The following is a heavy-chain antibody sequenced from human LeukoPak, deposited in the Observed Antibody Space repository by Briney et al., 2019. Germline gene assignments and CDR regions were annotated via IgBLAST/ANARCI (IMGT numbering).Heavy chain of an antibody. CDR2: IYTSGST. J-gene: IGHJ3*01. CDR1: GGSISSYY. D-gene: IGHD6-6*01. CDR3: ARLYLHSSSSLAFDL. Sequence: PSETLSLTCTVSGGSISSYYWSWIRQPAGKGLEWIGRIYTSGSTNYNPSLKSRVTISLDTSKNQFSLKLTSVTAADTAVYYCARLYLHSSSSLAFDLWGQGTMVTVSS. V-gene: IGHV4-4*07.